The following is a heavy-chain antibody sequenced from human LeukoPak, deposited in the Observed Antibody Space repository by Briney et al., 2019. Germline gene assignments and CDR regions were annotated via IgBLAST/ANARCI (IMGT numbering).Heavy chain of an antibody. Sequence: PGGSLRLSCAASGFTFSSYSMNWVRQAPGKGLEWVSSISSSSSYIYYADSVKGRFTISRDNAKNSLYLQMNSLRVEDTAVYYCVREGGSDWYSGWFDPWGQGTLVTVSS. D-gene: IGHD6-19*01. J-gene: IGHJ5*02. CDR2: ISSSSSYI. V-gene: IGHV3-21*01. CDR1: GFTFSSYS. CDR3: VREGGSDWYSGWFDP.